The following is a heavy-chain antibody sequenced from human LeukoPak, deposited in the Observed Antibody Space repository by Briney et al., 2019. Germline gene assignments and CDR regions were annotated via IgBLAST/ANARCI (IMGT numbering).Heavy chain of an antibody. D-gene: IGHD3-9*01. Sequence: GMSLRLSCAASGFTFSSYAMHWVRQAPGKGLEWVAVISYDGSSEYFTDSVQGRFTISRDNSKNTLYLQMDSLRAEDTAVYYCARDPGDQIFSPMYFDFWGQGTLVTVSS. CDR1: GFTFSSYA. V-gene: IGHV3-30*04. CDR2: ISYDGSSE. CDR3: ARDPGDQIFSPMYFDF. J-gene: IGHJ4*02.